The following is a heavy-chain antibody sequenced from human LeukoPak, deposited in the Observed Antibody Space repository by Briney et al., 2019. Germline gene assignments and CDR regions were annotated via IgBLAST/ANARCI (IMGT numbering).Heavy chain of an antibody. V-gene: IGHV3-7*01. CDR1: GFTFTTYA. Sequence: GGSLRLSCAASGFTFTTYARSWVRQAPEKGLEWVANIKQDGSEKYYVDSVKGRFTISRDNAKSSLYLQMNSLRAEDTAVYYCARDSVENSGRNYYYYYGMDVWGQGTTVTVSS. CDR2: IKQDGSEK. D-gene: IGHD3-10*01. J-gene: IGHJ6*02. CDR3: ARDSVENSGRNYYYYYGMDV.